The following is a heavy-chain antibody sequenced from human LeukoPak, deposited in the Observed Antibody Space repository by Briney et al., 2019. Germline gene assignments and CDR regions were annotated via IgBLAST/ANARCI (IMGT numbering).Heavy chain of an antibody. J-gene: IGHJ5*02. Sequence: SGTLSLTCAVSGGSISSSNWWSWVRQPPGKGLEWIGETYHSGSTNYNPSLKSRVTISVDTSKNQFSLKVRSVTAADTAVYYCAKPRTRLAWFDPWGQGTLVTVSS. CDR2: TYHSGST. CDR3: AKPRTRLAWFDP. CDR1: GGSISSSNW. V-gene: IGHV4-4*02. D-gene: IGHD6-19*01.